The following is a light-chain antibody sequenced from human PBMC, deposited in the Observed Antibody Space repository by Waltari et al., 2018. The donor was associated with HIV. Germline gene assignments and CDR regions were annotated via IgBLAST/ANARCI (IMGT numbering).Light chain of an antibody. CDR3: SSFTSSRTVI. J-gene: IGLJ2*01. V-gene: IGLV2-14*01. CDR1: SSDIGLYNL. Sequence: QSALTQPASVSGSPGQSISIPCTGTSSDIGLYNLVSWYQQLPDGAPPLILFGFNIRPSYGSFRFSCSKSGATASLTISGLQAGDEAVYFCSSFTSSRTVIFGGGTKVTVL. CDR2: GFN.